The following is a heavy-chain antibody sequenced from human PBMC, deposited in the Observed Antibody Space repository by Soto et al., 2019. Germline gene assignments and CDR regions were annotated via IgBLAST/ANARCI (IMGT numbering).Heavy chain of an antibody. Sequence: QLQLQDSGPGLVKPSETLSLTCSVSGGSISSSSYYWGWIRQPPGKGLEWIGSIYYSGSTYYNPSLTSRVTISVDTSKNQFSLKLSSVTAADTAVYYCARGSFDILTANWFDPWGQGTLVTVSS. J-gene: IGHJ5*02. V-gene: IGHV4-39*01. CDR2: IYYSGST. CDR1: GGSISSSSYY. D-gene: IGHD3-9*01. CDR3: ARGSFDILTANWFDP.